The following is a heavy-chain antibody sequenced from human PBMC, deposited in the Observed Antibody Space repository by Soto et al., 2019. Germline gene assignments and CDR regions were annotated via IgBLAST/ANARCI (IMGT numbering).Heavy chain of an antibody. Sequence: PGGSLRLSCAAPGLTFSNYEMNWVRQAPGKGLEWVSYIGRGGTTTYYADSLKGRFTISRDNAKNSLYLQMNSLRAEDTAVYYCATRSGGGGAFDFWGQGTMVTVSS. J-gene: IGHJ3*01. CDR1: GLTFSNYE. V-gene: IGHV3-48*03. CDR2: IGRGGTTT. D-gene: IGHD3-10*01. CDR3: ATRSGGGGAFDF.